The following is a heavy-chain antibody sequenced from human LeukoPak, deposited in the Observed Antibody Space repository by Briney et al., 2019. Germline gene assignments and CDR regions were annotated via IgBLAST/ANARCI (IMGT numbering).Heavy chain of an antibody. CDR3: AKQSAGSAAWYSLHYDF. CDR1: GFTVSNTY. Sequence: GGSLRLSCAASGFTVSNTYMSWVRQAPGRGLEWVSSVDGGGGGTYYADSVKGRFTISRDNSKDTLYLQMNGLRAEDTAVYFCAKQSAGSAAWYSLHYDFWGQGTLVTVSS. CDR2: VDGGGGGT. D-gene: IGHD6-13*01. J-gene: IGHJ4*02. V-gene: IGHV3-23*01.